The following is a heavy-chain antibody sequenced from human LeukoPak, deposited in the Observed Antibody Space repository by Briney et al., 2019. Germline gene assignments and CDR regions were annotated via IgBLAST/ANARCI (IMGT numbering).Heavy chain of an antibody. CDR3: ARSGKSSGWSSSFDY. CDR1: GFTFSSYG. Sequence: GGSLRLSCAASGFTFSSYGMHWVRQAPAKGLEWVAVVWYDGSNKYYADSVKGRFTISRDNSKNTLYLQMNSLRAEDTAVYYCARSGKSSGWSSSFDYWGQGTLVTVSS. V-gene: IGHV3-33*01. J-gene: IGHJ4*02. CDR2: VWYDGSNK. D-gene: IGHD6-19*01.